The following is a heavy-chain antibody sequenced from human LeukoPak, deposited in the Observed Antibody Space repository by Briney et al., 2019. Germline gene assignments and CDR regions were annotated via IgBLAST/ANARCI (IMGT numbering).Heavy chain of an antibody. V-gene: IGHV4-34*01. CDR3: ARGLAYCGGDCSDFDY. CDR1: GGSFSGYY. J-gene: IGHJ4*02. D-gene: IGHD2-21*02. Sequence: SETLSLTCAVYGGSFSGYYWSWIRQPPGKGLEWIGKINHSGSTNYNPSLKSRVTISVDTSKNQFSLKLSSVTAADTAVYYCARGLAYCGGDCSDFDYWGQGTLVTVSS. CDR2: INHSGST.